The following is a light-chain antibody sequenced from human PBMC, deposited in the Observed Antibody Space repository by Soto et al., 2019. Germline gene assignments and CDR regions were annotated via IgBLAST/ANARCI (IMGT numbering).Light chain of an antibody. CDR2: DAS. CDR3: QQRNKWPLT. J-gene: IGKJ4*01. V-gene: IGKV3-11*01. Sequence: EILLTQSPATRSLSPAEIATRSCRASQSLNSYLAWYQQKRGQAPRLLIYDASNRATGVPARFSGSGSGTDFTLTISSLEPEDFALYYCQQRNKWPLTFGGGTKVDIK. CDR1: QSLNSY.